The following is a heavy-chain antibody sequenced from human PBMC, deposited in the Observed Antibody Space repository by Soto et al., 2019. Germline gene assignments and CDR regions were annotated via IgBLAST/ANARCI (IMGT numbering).Heavy chain of an antibody. CDR2: INHSGST. J-gene: IGHJ6*02. Sequence: ASETLSLTCAVYGGSFSGYYWSWIRQPPGKGLEWIGEINHSGSTNYNPSLKSRVTISVDTSKNQFSLKLSSVTAADTALYYCARGVYYGSRYYYGMDVWGQGTTVT. CDR1: GGSFSGYY. D-gene: IGHD3-10*01. V-gene: IGHV4-34*01. CDR3: ARGVYYGSRYYYGMDV.